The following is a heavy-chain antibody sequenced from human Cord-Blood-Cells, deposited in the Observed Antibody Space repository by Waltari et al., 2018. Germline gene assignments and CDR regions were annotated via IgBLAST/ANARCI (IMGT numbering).Heavy chain of an antibody. D-gene: IGHD2-21*01. CDR2: ISSSSSYI. V-gene: IGHV3-21*01. Sequence: EVQLVESGGGLVKPGGSLRLSCGASGFTFRSYSMNWVRQAPGKGLEWVSSISSSSSYIYYADSVKGRFTISRDNAKNSLYLQMNSLRAEDTAVYYCARVGGDWGYFDYWGQGTLVTVSS. CDR1: GFTFRSYS. J-gene: IGHJ4*02. CDR3: ARVGGDWGYFDY.